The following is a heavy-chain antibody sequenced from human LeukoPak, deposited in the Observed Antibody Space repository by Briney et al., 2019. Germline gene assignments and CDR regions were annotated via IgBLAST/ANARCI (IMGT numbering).Heavy chain of an antibody. CDR3: AGGSLDPYCSSTSCYVFDY. CDR2: IIPILGIA. CDR1: GGTFSSYT. Sequence: SVKVSCKASGGTFSSYTISWVRQAPGQGLEWMGRIIPILGIANYAQKFQGRVTITADKSTSTAYMELSSLRSEDTAVYYCAGGSLDPYCSSTSCYVFDYWGQGTLVTVSS. D-gene: IGHD2-2*01. V-gene: IGHV1-69*02. J-gene: IGHJ4*02.